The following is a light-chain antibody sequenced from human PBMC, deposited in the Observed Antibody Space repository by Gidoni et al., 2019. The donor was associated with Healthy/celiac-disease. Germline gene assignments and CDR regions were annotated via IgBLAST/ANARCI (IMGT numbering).Light chain of an antibody. J-gene: IGLJ3*02. CDR2: DVS. Sequence: QSALTQPASVSGSPGQSITISCTGTSSYVGGYNYVSWYQQHPGKAPKLMIYDVSNRPSGVSNRFSGSKSGNTASRTISGLQAEDEADYYCSSYTSSSNWVFGGGTKLTVL. CDR3: SSYTSSSNWV. V-gene: IGLV2-14*03. CDR1: SSYVGGYNY.